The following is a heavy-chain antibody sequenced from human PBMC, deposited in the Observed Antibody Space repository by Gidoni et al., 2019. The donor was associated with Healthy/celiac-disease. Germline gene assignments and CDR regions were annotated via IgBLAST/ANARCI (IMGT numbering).Heavy chain of an antibody. CDR2: ISSSSSYI. Sequence: EVQLVASGGGLVKPGGSLRLSCAASGFTFRSYSMNWVRQAPGKGLEWVSSISSSSSYIYYADSVKGRFTISRDNAKNSLYLQMNSLRAEDTAVYYCARETPRRMVRGVNFDYWGQGTLVTVSS. D-gene: IGHD3-10*01. CDR3: ARETPRRMVRGVNFDY. V-gene: IGHV3-21*01. J-gene: IGHJ4*02. CDR1: GFTFRSYS.